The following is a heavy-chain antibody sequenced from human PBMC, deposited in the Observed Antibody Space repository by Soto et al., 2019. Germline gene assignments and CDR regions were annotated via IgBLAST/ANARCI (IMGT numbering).Heavy chain of an antibody. CDR1: GGTFSIYG. D-gene: IGHD3-3*01. V-gene: IGHV1-69*01. CDR3: ARGPSELLEWEHESP. CDR2: IIPIVGTA. Sequence: QVQLVQSGAEVKKPGSSVKVSCKASGGTFSIYGFSWMRQAPGQGLEWMGGIIPIVGTANYAQKFQGRVPMTADESTNTAYMELTSLRSEDTAVYYCARGPSELLEWEHESPWGQGTLVTVTS. J-gene: IGHJ4*02.